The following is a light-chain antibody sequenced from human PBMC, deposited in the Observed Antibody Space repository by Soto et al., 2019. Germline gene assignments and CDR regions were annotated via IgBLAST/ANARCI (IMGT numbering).Light chain of an antibody. Sequence: QSVLTQPASVSGSPGQSITISCTGTSSDVGSYNYVSWYQQRPGQAPKLIIFDVSNRPSGISNRFSGFKSGNTASLTISGLQADDEADYHCSSYTRDNVVFGGGTKLTVL. J-gene: IGLJ2*01. V-gene: IGLV2-14*01. CDR3: SSYTRDNVV. CDR2: DVS. CDR1: SSDVGSYNY.